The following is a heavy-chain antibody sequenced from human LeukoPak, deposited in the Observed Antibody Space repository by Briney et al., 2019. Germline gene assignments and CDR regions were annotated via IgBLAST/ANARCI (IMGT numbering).Heavy chain of an antibody. Sequence: GGSLRLSCAASGFTFAGYAMTWVRQAPGKGLEWVSVISENVGTTYYADSVKGRFTISRDNSKNTLYLQMNSLRAEDTAIYYCARALYNRGWYPDYFDSWGQGTLVTVSA. V-gene: IGHV3-23*01. CDR2: ISENVGTT. CDR3: ARALYNRGWYPDYFDS. CDR1: GFTFAGYA. J-gene: IGHJ4*02. D-gene: IGHD6-19*01.